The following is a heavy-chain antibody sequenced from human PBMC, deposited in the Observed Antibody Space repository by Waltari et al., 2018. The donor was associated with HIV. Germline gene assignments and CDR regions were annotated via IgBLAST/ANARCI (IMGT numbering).Heavy chain of an antibody. CDR2: IIPIFGTA. D-gene: IGHD1-26*01. Sequence: QVQLVQSGAEVKKPGSSVKVSCKESGGTFGSYADSWVRQAPGQGLEWMGGIIPIFGTANYAQKFQGRVTITADESTSTAYMELSSLRSEDTAVYYCARGHSGSSDDAFDIWGQGTMVTVSS. V-gene: IGHV1-69*13. CDR3: ARGHSGSSDDAFDI. CDR1: GGTFGSYA. J-gene: IGHJ3*02.